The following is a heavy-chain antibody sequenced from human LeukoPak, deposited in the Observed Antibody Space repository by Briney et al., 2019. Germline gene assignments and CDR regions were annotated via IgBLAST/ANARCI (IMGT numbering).Heavy chain of an antibody. J-gene: IGHJ4*02. D-gene: IGHD1/OR15-1a*01. Sequence: PGGSLRLSCAASGFTFSSYGMHWVRQAPGKGLEWVAVIWYDGSNKYYADSVKGRFTISRDNSKNTLYLQMNSLRAEDTAVYYCAKDRMDWNNRLTYYFDYWGQGTLVIVSS. CDR1: GFTFSSYG. CDR3: AKDRMDWNNRLTYYFDY. V-gene: IGHV3-33*06. CDR2: IWYDGSNK.